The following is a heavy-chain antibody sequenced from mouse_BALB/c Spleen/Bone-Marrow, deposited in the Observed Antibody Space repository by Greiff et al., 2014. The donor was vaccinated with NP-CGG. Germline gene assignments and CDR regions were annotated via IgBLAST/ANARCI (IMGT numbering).Heavy chain of an antibody. CDR2: ISGGDSYT. CDR3: AMITTVAY. CDR1: GFTFSSYG. Sequence: EVQGVESGGGLVKPGGSLKLSCAAFGFTFSSYGMSWVRQTPEKRLEWVATISGGDSYTYYPDSVKGRFTISRDNAKNTLYLQMSSLRSEDTAMYYCAMITTVAYWGQGTLVTVSA. J-gene: IGHJ3*01. D-gene: IGHD2-4*01. V-gene: IGHV5-9-2*01.